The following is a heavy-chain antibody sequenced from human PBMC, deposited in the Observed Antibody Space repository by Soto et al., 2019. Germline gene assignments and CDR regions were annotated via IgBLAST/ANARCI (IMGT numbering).Heavy chain of an antibody. CDR3: ARGTGYYFDY. J-gene: IGHJ4*02. CDR2: ISSNGGST. CDR1: GFTFSSYA. Sequence: EVQLVESGGGLVQPGGSLRLSCAASGFTFSSYAMHWVRQAPGKGLEYVSAISSNGGSTYYANSVKGRFTISRDNSKNTLYLQMGSVRAEDMAVYYCARGTGYYFDYWGQGTLVTVSS. V-gene: IGHV3-64*01.